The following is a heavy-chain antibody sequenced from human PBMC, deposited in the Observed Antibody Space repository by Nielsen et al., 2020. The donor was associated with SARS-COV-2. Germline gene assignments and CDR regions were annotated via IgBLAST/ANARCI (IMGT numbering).Heavy chain of an antibody. Sequence: GGSLRLSCEASGFIFNTYGMNWVRQAPGKGLEWISYISDDNTIFYADSVKGRFTISRDNAKNSLDLQMNSLRDEDTAVYYCARQDYGDDHYYGMDVWGQGTTVTVSS. CDR3: ARQDYGDDHYYGMDV. V-gene: IGHV3-48*02. D-gene: IGHD4-17*01. J-gene: IGHJ6*02. CDR1: GFIFNTYG. CDR2: ISDDNTI.